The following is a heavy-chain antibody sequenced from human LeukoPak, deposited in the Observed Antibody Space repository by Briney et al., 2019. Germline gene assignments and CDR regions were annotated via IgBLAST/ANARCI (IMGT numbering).Heavy chain of an antibody. CDR2: IYYSGST. J-gene: IGHJ4*02. CDR3: ARRATNYYGSGSSFDY. V-gene: IGHV4-59*08. D-gene: IGHD3-10*01. Sequence: PSETLSLTCAVYGGSFSGYYWSWIRQPPGKGLEWIGYIYYSGSTNYNPSLKSRVTISVDTSKNQFSLKLSSVTAADTAVYYCARRATNYYGSGSSFDYWGQGTLVTVSS. CDR1: GGSFSGYY.